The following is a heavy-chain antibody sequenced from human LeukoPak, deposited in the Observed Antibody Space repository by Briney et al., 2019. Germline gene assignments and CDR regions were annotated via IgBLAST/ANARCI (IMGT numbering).Heavy chain of an antibody. V-gene: IGHV4-34*01. Sequence: SETLSLTCAVSGGSFSEYYWSWIRQPPGKRLEWIGEISQSGSTNYNPSLKTRVSISLDTSKNQFSLKVTSVTAADTAFYYCARTYDTNGYTSDYWGQGALVTVSS. CDR2: ISQSGST. CDR3: ARTYDTNGYTSDY. D-gene: IGHD3-22*01. J-gene: IGHJ4*02. CDR1: GGSFSEYY.